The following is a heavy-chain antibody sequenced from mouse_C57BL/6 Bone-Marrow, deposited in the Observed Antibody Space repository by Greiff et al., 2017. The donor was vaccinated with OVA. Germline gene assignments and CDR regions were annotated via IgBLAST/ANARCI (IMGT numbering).Heavy chain of an antibody. Sequence: VQLQQSGPGLVQPSQSLSITCTVSGFSLTSYGVHWVRQSPGKGLEWLGVIWSGGSTDYNAAFISRLSISKDNSKSQVFFKMNSLQADDTAIYYCARNSNYVDYYAMDYWGQGTSVTVSS. CDR1: GFSLTSYG. J-gene: IGHJ4*01. V-gene: IGHV2-2*01. CDR3: ARNSNYVDYYAMDY. D-gene: IGHD2-5*01. CDR2: IWSGGST.